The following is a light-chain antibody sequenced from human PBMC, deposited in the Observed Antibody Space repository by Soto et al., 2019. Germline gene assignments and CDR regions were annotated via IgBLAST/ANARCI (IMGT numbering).Light chain of an antibody. CDR2: EVS. CDR3: CSYANSSTGV. V-gene: IGLV2-23*02. CDR1: SSDVGSYNL. J-gene: IGLJ3*02. Sequence: QSVLTQPASVSGSPGQSITISCTGTSSDVGSYNLVSWYQQHPGKAPKLMIYEVSKRPSGVSNRFSGSKSGNTASLTISGLQAEDEADYYCCSYANSSTGVFGGGTKLTVL.